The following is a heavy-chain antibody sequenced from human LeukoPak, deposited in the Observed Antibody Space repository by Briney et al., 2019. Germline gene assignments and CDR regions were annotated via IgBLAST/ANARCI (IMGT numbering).Heavy chain of an antibody. CDR3: ARGSAVVVVVAAGWFDP. D-gene: IGHD2-15*01. V-gene: IGHV1-2*02. CDR2: INPNSGGT. CDR1: GYTFTGYY. Sequence: GASVKVSCKASGYTFTGYYMHWVRQAPGQGLEWMGWINPNSGGTNYAQKFQGRVTMTRDTSISTAYMELSRLRSDDTAVYYCARGSAVVVVVAAGWFDPWGQGTLVTVSS. J-gene: IGHJ5*02.